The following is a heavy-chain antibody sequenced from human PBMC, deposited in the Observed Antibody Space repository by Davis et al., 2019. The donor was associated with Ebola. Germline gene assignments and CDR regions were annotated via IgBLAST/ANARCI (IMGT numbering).Heavy chain of an antibody. Sequence: AASVKVSCKASGYTFSHYAMHWVRQAPGQRLEWVGWINGGNGNTDYSQKFQGRLTITRDTSASTGYMELSSLRSEDTALYYCALCSGGNCYYYGIDVWGQGTMVTVSS. D-gene: IGHD2-15*01. J-gene: IGHJ3*01. CDR1: GYTFSHYA. CDR3: ALCSGGNCYYYGIDV. V-gene: IGHV1-3*01. CDR2: INGGNGNT.